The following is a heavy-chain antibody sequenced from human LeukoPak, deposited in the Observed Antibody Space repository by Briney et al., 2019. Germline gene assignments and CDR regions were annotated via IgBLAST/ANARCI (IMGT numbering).Heavy chain of an antibody. CDR2: ISGYNGHP. D-gene: IGHD3-22*01. Sequence: ASVKVSCKASGYTFTNYGISWVRQAPGQGLEWMGWISGYNGHPNYAEKLQGRVTMTTDTSTSTAYMELSSVRSEDTAVYYCARGAYDSSENLPAEYFQHWGQGTLVTVSS. J-gene: IGHJ1*01. CDR3: ARGAYDSSENLPAEYFQH. V-gene: IGHV1-18*01. CDR1: GYTFTNYG.